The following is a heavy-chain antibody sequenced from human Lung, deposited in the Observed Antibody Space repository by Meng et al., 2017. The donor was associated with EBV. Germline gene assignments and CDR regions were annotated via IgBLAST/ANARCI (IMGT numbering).Heavy chain of an antibody. D-gene: IGHD6-19*01. CDR2: ISAYSGNT. CDR3: ARDQGYSSGYFDF. J-gene: IGHJ4*02. CDR1: GYSFGSYG. Sequence: QVQLVQLGAEVKKPGASVKVSCKAPGYSFGSYGISWVRQAPGQGLEWMGWISAYSGNTNYAQKFQGRVTMTTDTSTRTAYMELRSLSSDDTAVYYCARDQGYSSGYFDFWGQGTLVTV. V-gene: IGHV1-18*01.